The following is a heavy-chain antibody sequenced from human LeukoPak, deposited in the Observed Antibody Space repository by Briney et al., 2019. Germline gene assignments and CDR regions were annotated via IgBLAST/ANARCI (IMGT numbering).Heavy chain of an antibody. V-gene: IGHV6-1*01. Sequence: SQTLSLTCAISGFTFSSNSAAWNWLRQSPSRGLDWLGSTCYRYKWYNDYAVSVKTRITINPDTSKNQFSLQLNSVTTEDTAVYYCARAGYDILTGPNKYFDYWGQGTLVTVSS. J-gene: IGHJ4*02. CDR2: TCYRYKWYN. CDR1: GFTFSSNSAA. CDR3: ARAGYDILTGPNKYFDY. D-gene: IGHD3-9*01.